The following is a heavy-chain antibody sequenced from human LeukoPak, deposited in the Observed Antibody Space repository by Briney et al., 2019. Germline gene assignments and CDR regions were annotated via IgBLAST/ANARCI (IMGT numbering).Heavy chain of an antibody. V-gene: IGHV5-51*01. D-gene: IGHD3-22*01. Sequence: GESLKISCKGSGYSFTSYWIGWVRQMPGKGLEWMGIIYPGDSDTRYSPSFQGQVTISADKSISTAYLQWSSLKASDTAMYYCATLNYYDSSGYPPDAFDIWGQGTMVTVSP. CDR1: GYSFTSYW. CDR3: ATLNYYDSSGYPPDAFDI. J-gene: IGHJ3*02. CDR2: IYPGDSDT.